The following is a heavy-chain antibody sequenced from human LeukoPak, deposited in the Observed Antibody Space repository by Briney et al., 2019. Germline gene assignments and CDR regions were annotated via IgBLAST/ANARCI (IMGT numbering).Heavy chain of an antibody. Sequence: ASVKVSCKASGYTFTSYDINWVRQAAGQGLEWMGWMNPNSGNTGYAQKFQGRVTITRDTSISTAYMELSSLRSEDTAVYYCARVAGSIDYWGQGTLVTVSS. D-gene: IGHD6-19*01. V-gene: IGHV1-8*01. CDR1: GYTFTSYD. CDR2: MNPNSGNT. J-gene: IGHJ4*02. CDR3: ARVAGSIDY.